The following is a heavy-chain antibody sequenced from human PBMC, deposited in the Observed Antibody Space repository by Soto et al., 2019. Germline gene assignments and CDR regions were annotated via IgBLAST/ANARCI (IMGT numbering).Heavy chain of an antibody. V-gene: IGHV3-30-3*01. CDR1: GFTFSSYA. CDR2: ISYDGSNK. Sequence: QVQLVESGGGVVQPGRSLRLSCAASGFTFSSYAMHWVRQAPGKGLEWVAVISYDGSNKYYADSVKGRFTISRDNSKNTLYLQMNSLRAEDTAVYYCARVSGWELLGHLIEDLDYWGQGTLVTVSS. CDR3: ARVSGWELLGHLIEDLDY. J-gene: IGHJ4*02. D-gene: IGHD1-26*01.